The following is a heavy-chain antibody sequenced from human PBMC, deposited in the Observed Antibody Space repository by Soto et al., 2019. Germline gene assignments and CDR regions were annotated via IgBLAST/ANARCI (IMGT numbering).Heavy chain of an antibody. D-gene: IGHD6-19*01. V-gene: IGHV3-30*18. Sequence: GGSLRLSCAASGFTFSSYGMHWVRQAPGKGLEWVAVISYDGSNKYYADSVKGRFTISRDNSKNTLYLQMNSLRAEDTAVYYCAKSVEQWLVQGDAFDIWGQGTMVTVSS. CDR2: ISYDGSNK. CDR3: AKSVEQWLVQGDAFDI. CDR1: GFTFSSYG. J-gene: IGHJ3*02.